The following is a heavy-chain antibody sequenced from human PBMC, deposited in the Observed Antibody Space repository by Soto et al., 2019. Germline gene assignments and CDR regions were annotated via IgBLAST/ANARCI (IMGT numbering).Heavy chain of an antibody. J-gene: IGHJ4*02. D-gene: IGHD6-13*01. V-gene: IGHV3-48*01. CDR1: GFPLSNYN. Sequence: SGGAPRLCCGAPGFPLSNYNKNLGPQAPGNGLEWVAYISGGSTSIHYADAVRGRFTISRDNADNSLYLQMDSLRVEDTAVYYCARDSSRYKFFASWGQGTLVTVSS. CDR2: ISGGSTSI. CDR3: ARDSSRYKFFAS.